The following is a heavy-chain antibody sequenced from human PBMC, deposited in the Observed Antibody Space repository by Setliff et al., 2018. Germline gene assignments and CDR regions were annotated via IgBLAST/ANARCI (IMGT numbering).Heavy chain of an antibody. D-gene: IGHD1-26*01. CDR1: GGSISSYY. CDR2: INYSGST. J-gene: IGHJ6*03. V-gene: IGHV4-59*08. Sequence: PSETLSLTCTVSGGSISSYYWSWIRQPPGKGLEWIGYINYSGSTNYNPSLKSRVTISEDMSKNQFSLKVSSVTAADTAVYYCARAPPNRYSGGYEYFYMDVWGKGTTVTVSS. CDR3: ARAPPNRYSGGYEYFYMDV.